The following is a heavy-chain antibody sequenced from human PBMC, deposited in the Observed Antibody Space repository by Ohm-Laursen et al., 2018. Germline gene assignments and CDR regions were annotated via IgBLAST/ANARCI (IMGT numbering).Heavy chain of an antibody. CDR2: INHSRST. V-gene: IGHV4-34*01. Sequence: SETLSLTCAVYGGSFSGYYWNWIRQPPGKGLEWIGEINHSRSTKYNSSFKSRVTISVDTSKNQFSLTLSSVTAADTAVYYCARVAGDSSGYYYGFDYWGQGTLVTVSS. D-gene: IGHD3-22*01. CDR3: ARVAGDSSGYYYGFDY. CDR1: GGSFSGYY. J-gene: IGHJ4*02.